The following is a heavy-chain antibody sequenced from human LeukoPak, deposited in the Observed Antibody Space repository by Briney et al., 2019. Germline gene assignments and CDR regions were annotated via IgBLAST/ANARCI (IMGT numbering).Heavy chain of an antibody. J-gene: IGHJ4*02. V-gene: IGHV4-31*03. CDR2: IYYSGST. D-gene: IGHD3-10*01. Sequence: SETLSLTCTVSGGSISSGGYYWSWIRQHPGKGLEWIGYIYYSGSTYYNPSLKSRVTISVDTSKNQFSLKLSSVTAADPAVYYCARFFYGSGRPTQLDYWGQGTLVTVSS. CDR3: ARFFYGSGRPTQLDY. CDR1: GGSISSGGYY.